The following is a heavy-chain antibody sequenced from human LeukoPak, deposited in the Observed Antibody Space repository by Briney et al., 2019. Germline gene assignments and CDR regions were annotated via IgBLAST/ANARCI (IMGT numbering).Heavy chain of an antibody. J-gene: IGHJ4*02. Sequence: QPGGSLRLSCAASGFTYSNYWMHWVRQAPGKGLVWVSCINSDGDSTIYADSVKGRFTTSRDNAKNALYLQMNSLRAEDTAVYYCARGNIAAAGIHYWGQGTLVTVSS. CDR1: GFTYSNYW. V-gene: IGHV3-74*01. CDR2: INSDGDST. CDR3: ARGNIAAAGIHY. D-gene: IGHD6-13*01.